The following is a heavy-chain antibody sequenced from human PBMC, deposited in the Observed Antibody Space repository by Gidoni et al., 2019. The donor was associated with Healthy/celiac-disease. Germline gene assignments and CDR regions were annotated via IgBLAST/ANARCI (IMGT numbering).Heavy chain of an antibody. CDR1: GASFTSYW. J-gene: IGHJ4*02. Sequence: EVQLVQSGAEVKKPGESLMISCTGSGASFTSYWISWVRQMPGKGLVWMRIIYPGDSDTRYCPSFQGQVTISADQSISTAYLQGSSLKASDTAMYYCARGARTELAYHRATDFDYWGQGTLVTVSS. CDR2: IYPGDSDT. CDR3: ARGARTELAYHRATDFDY. V-gene: IGHV5-51*01. D-gene: IGHD1-1*01.